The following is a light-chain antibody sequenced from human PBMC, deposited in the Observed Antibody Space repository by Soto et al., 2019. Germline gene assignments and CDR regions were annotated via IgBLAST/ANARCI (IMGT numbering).Light chain of an antibody. V-gene: IGKV3-11*01. CDR1: QSVSSY. Sequence: EIVLTQSPATLSLSPGERATLSCRARQSVSSYLAWYQQKPGQAPRLLIHEASNRATGIPARFSGSGSGTDFTLTISSLEPEDFAVYYCQHRNNWLWTFGQGTKVDIK. CDR3: QHRNNWLWT. CDR2: EAS. J-gene: IGKJ1*01.